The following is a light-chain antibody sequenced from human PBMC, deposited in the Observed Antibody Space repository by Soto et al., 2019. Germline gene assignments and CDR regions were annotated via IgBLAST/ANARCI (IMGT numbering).Light chain of an antibody. CDR2: DVS. CDR1: SSDVGAYNY. Sequence: QSALTQPASVSGSPAQSITISCTGTSSDVGAYNYVSWYQQYPGKAPKLMIFDVSNRPSGTSHRFSGSKSGDTASLTISGLQAEDEADYYCTSWTSSNSYVFGTGTKLTVL. J-gene: IGLJ1*01. V-gene: IGLV2-14*01. CDR3: TSWTSSNSYV.